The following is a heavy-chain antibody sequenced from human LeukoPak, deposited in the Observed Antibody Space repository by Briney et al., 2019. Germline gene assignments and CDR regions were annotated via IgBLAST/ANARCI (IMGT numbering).Heavy chain of an antibody. Sequence: GGSLRLSCAASGFTFSDYYMSWIRQAPGKGLEWVSYISSSGSTIYYADSVKGRFTISRDNAKNSLYLQMNSLRAEDTAVYYCARGAGLRYFDWLENWFDPWGQGTLVTVSS. V-gene: IGHV3-11*04. CDR1: GFTFSDYY. J-gene: IGHJ5*02. CDR2: ISSSGSTI. CDR3: ARGAGLRYFDWLENWFDP. D-gene: IGHD3-9*01.